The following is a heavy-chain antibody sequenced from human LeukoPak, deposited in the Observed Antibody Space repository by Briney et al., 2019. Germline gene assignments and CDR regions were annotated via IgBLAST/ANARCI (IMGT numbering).Heavy chain of an antibody. CDR1: GFTFSSYA. V-gene: IGHV3-30*04. Sequence: GGSLRLSCAASGFTFSSYAMHWVRQAPGKGLEWVAVISYDGSNKYYADSVKGRFTISRDNSKKTLYLQMNSLRVEDTAVFYCASTRAGKWFGDDNLYWGQGTLVTVSS. CDR3: ASTRAGKWFGDDNLY. J-gene: IGHJ4*02. D-gene: IGHD3-10*01. CDR2: ISYDGSNK.